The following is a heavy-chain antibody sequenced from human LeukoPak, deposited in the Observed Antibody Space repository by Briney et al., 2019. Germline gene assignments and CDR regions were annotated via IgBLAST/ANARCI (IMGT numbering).Heavy chain of an antibody. D-gene: IGHD3-3*01. V-gene: IGHV4-39*07. CDR3: ARAHQLRFLEWLPGGRHWFDP. Sequence: PSETLSLTCTVSGGSISSSSYYWGWIRQPPGKGLEWIGSIYYSGSTYYNPSLKSRVTISVDTSKNQFSLKLSSVTAADTAVYYCARAHQLRFLEWLPGGRHWFDPWGQGTLVTVSS. J-gene: IGHJ5*02. CDR1: GGSISSSSYY. CDR2: IYYSGST.